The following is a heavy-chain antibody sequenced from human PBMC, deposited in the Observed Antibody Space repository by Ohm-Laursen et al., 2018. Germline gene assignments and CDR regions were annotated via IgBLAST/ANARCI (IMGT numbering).Heavy chain of an antibody. CDR1: EFTFSDYS. J-gene: IGHJ6*02. CDR3: ARDKGIAAASYGMDV. CDR2: ISSSSSYI. Sequence: GSLRLSCTAPEFTFSDYSMTWIRQAPGKGLEWVSYISSSSSYIYYADSVKGRFTISRDNAKNSLYLQMNSLRAEDTAVYYCARDKGIAAASYGMDVWGQGTTVTVSS. D-gene: IGHD6-13*01. V-gene: IGHV3-11*06.